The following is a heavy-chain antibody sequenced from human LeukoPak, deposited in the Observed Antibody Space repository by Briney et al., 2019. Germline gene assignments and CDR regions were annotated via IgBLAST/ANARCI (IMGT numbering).Heavy chain of an antibody. CDR2: ISSSSSYI. V-gene: IGHV3-21*01. CDR1: GFTFSSYS. D-gene: IGHD3-22*01. Sequence: GGSLRLSCAASGFTFSSYSMNWVRQAPGKGLEWVSSISSSSSYIYYADSVKGRFTISRDNSKNMLYLEMNSLSTEDTAVYYCAKDRYYYDSSGYYILDYWGQGTLVTVSS. CDR3: AKDRYYYDSSGYYILDY. J-gene: IGHJ4*02.